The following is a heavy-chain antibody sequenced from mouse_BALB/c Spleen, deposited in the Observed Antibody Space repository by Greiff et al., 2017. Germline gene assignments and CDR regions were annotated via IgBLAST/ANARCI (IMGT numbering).Heavy chain of an antibody. CDR3: TRSSPYYAMDY. J-gene: IGHJ4*01. CDR2: INPSNGGT. CDR1: GYTFTSYY. V-gene: IGHV1S81*02. Sequence: QVQLQQPGAELVKPGASVKLSCKASGYTFTSYYMYWVKQRPGQGLEWIGGINPSNGGTNFNEKFKSKATLTVDKSSSTAYMQLSSLTSVDSAVYYCTRSSPYYAMDYWGQGTSVTVSS.